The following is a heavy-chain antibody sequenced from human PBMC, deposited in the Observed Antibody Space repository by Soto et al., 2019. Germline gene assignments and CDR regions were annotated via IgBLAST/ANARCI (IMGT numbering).Heavy chain of an antibody. V-gene: IGHV4-4*07. D-gene: IGHD2-2*01. CDR1: GGSISSYD. CDR2: IYTSGST. CDR3: ARACSSNSCYDVFDY. J-gene: IGHJ4*02. Sequence: PSETLSLTCTVSGGSISSYDWSWIRHPAGKGLEWIGRIYTSGSTNYNPSLKSRVTMSVDTSKNQFSLKLSSVTAADTAVYYCARACSSNSCYDVFDYWGQGTLVTVSS.